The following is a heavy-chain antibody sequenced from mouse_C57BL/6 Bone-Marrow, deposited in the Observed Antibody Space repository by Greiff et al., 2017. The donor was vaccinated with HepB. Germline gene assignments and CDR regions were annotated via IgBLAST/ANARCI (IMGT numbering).Heavy chain of an antibody. CDR3: ARELVTGYAMDY. J-gene: IGHJ4*01. D-gene: IGHD2-12*01. Sequence: EVQGVDSGGGLVQSGRSLRLSCATSGFTFSDFYMEWVRQAPGKGLEWIAASRNKANDYTTEYSASVKVRFIVSRDTSQSILYLQMNALRAEDTAIYYCARELVTGYAMDYCGQGTSVTVSS. CDR1: GFTFSDFY. CDR2: SRNKANDYTT. V-gene: IGHV7-1*01.